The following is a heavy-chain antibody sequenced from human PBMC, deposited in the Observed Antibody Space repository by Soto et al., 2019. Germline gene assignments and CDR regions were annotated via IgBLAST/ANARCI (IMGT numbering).Heavy chain of an antibody. V-gene: IGHV4-4*02. J-gene: IGHJ6*02. CDR1: GGSISSGGYS. Sequence: SETLCLTCAVSGGSISSGGYSWSWFRQPPGKGLEWIGEIYHSGSTNYNPSLKSRVTISVDKPKNQFSLKLSSVTAADTAVYYCARGSYNVDTAYYYYYGMDFWGQGTTVTVSS. CDR3: ARGSYNVDTAYYYYYGMDF. CDR2: IYHSGST. D-gene: IGHD5-18*01.